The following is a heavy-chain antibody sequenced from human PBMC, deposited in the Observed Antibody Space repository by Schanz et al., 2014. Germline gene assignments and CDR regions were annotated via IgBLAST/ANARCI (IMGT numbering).Heavy chain of an antibody. CDR2: LSRSTPDI. CDR3: ARDFLLEQLGYSHYYYAMDV. CDR1: GFTFSSYS. J-gene: IGHJ6*02. V-gene: IGHV3-48*01. Sequence: EVQLAESGGGLVQPGGSLRLSCTASGFTFSSYSMNWVRQAPGKGLEWVSYLSRSTPDIYYADSVKGRFTMSRDNAKNSVFLQMNSLRAEDTAVYYCARDFLLEQLGYSHYYYAMDVWGQGTTVTDSS. D-gene: IGHD2-15*01.